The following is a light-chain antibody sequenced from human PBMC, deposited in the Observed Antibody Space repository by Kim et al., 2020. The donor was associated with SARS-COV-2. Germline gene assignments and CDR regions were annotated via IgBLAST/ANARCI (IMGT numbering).Light chain of an antibody. CDR2: DDV. CDR1: SGTIANSY. Sequence: KTVTISCTRDSGTIANSYVQWYQQRPGSSPTTVIYDDVQRPSGVPDRFSGSIDSSSNSATLTISGLKTEDEADYYCQSYERTNHWVFGGGTKVTVL. CDR3: QSYERTNHWV. V-gene: IGLV6-57*01. J-gene: IGLJ3*02.